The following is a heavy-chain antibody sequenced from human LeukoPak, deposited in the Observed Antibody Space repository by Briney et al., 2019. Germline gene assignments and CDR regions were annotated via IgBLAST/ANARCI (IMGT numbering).Heavy chain of an antibody. CDR2: INHSGST. Sequence: PSETLSLTCAVYGGSFSGYYWSWIRQPPGKGLEWIGEINHSGSTNYNPSLKSRVTISVDTSKNQLSLKLSSVTAADTAVYYCAGAPAGSLEWLSPFDYWGQGTLVTVSS. CDR1: GGSFSGYY. J-gene: IGHJ4*02. V-gene: IGHV4-34*01. CDR3: AGAPAGSLEWLSPFDY. D-gene: IGHD3-3*01.